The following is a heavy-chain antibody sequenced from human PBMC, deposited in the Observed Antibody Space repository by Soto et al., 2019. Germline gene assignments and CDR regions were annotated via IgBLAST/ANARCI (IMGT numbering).Heavy chain of an antibody. D-gene: IGHD1-20*01. Sequence: QVQIVQSGAEVKKPGASVKISCKASGYSFTNFPINWVRQAPGQRLEWMGGINGGNGNTQYSQKFQGRVIISRDTSASTAYMELSSLRSEDTAVYFCARQSSITFDYWGLGTLVTVSS. CDR3: ARQSSITFDY. CDR1: GYSFTNFP. CDR2: INGGNGNT. J-gene: IGHJ4*02. V-gene: IGHV1-3*01.